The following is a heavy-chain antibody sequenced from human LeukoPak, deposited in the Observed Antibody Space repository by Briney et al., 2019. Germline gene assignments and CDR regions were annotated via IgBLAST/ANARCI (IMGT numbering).Heavy chain of an antibody. V-gene: IGHV4-34*01. D-gene: IGHD6-19*01. CDR1: GGSFSGYY. CDR2: INHSGST. Sequence: SETLSLTCAVYGGSFSGYYWSWIRQPPGKGLEWIGEINHSGSTNYNPSLKSRVTISVDTSKNQFSLKLSSVTAADTAVYYCARDGSQQWSFMDVWGQGTTVTVSS. J-gene: IGHJ6*02. CDR3: ARDGSQQWSFMDV.